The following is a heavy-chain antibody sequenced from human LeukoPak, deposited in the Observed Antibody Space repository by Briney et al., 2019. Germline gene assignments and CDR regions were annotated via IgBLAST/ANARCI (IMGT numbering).Heavy chain of an antibody. CDR1: RFTFSSYV. CDR2: ISSKGGST. D-gene: IGHD3-22*01. CDR3: ARSRSSSGYSVFYGMDV. V-gene: IGHV3-64*01. J-gene: IGHJ6*02. Sequence: GGSLRLSCAASRFTFSSYVMHWVRQAPGKGLEYVSGISSKGGSTNYANSVKGRFTISRDNSKNTLYLQMGSLRAEDMAVYYCARSRSSSGYSVFYGMDVWGQGTTVTVSS.